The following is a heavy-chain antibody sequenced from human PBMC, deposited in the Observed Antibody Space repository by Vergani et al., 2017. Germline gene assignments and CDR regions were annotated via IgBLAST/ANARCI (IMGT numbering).Heavy chain of an antibody. J-gene: IGHJ3*02. D-gene: IGHD1-26*01. CDR2: ISWNSGSI. Sequence: EVQLVESGGGLVQPGRSLRLSCAASGFTFDDYAMHWVRQAPGKGLEWVSGISWNSGSIGYADSVKGRFTISRDNAKNSLYLQMNSLRAEDTALYYCAKDQSVGADAEAFDIWGQGTMVTVSS. CDR3: AKDQSVGADAEAFDI. V-gene: IGHV3-9*01. CDR1: GFTFDDYA.